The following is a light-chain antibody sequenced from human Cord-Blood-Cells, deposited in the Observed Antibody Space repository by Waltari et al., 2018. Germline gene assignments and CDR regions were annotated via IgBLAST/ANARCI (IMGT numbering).Light chain of an antibody. Sequence: EIVLTQSPATLSLSPGERATLSCRASQSVSSYLAWYQQKPGQAPRLLIYDASNRATGSPARFSGSGSRTDFTRTISSLEPEDFAVYYCQQRSNWPPWTFGQGTKVEIK. J-gene: IGKJ1*01. V-gene: IGKV3-11*01. CDR1: QSVSSY. CDR2: DAS. CDR3: QQRSNWPPWT.